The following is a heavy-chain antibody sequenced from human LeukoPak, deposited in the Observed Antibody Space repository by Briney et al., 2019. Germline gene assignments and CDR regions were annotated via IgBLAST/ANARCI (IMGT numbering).Heavy chain of an antibody. V-gene: IGHV3-30*04. CDR3: AREDGYYFDY. CDR2: ISYDGSNK. J-gene: IGHJ4*02. Sequence: GGSLRLSCAASGFTFSSDAMHWVRQAPSRGLEWVAVISYDGSNKYYADSVKGRFTISRDNSKNTLYLQMNSLRAEDTAVCYCAREDGYYFDYWGQGTLVTVSS. CDR1: GFTFSSDA.